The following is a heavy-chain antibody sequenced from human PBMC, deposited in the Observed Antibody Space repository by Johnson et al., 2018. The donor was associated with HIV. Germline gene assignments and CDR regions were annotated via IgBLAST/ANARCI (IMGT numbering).Heavy chain of an antibody. Sequence: QVQLVESGGGVVQSGRSLRLSCAASGFTFSSYAMHWVRQAPGKGLEWVAVISYDGSNKYYADSVKGRFTISRDNSKNTLYLQMNSLRAEDTAVYYCAKDQGQWLVDAFDIWGQGTMVTVSS. J-gene: IGHJ3*02. CDR2: ISYDGSNK. CDR1: GFTFSSYA. D-gene: IGHD6-19*01. CDR3: AKDQGQWLVDAFDI. V-gene: IGHV3-30-3*01.